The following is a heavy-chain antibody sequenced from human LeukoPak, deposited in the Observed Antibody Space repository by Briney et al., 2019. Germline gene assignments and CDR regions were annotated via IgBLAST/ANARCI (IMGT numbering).Heavy chain of an antibody. J-gene: IGHJ3*02. CDR2: INHSGST. Sequence: SETLSLTCAVYGGSFSSYYWSWIRQPPGKGLERIGEINHSGSTNYNPSLKSRVTISVDMSKNQFSLKLSSVTAADTAVYYCARGITIFGVVDAFDIWGQGTMVTVSS. CDR3: ARGITIFGVVDAFDI. CDR1: GGSFSSYY. V-gene: IGHV4-34*01. D-gene: IGHD3-3*01.